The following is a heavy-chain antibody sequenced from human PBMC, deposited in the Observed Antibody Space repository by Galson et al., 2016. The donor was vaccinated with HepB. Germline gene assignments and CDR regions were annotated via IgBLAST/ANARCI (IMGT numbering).Heavy chain of an antibody. V-gene: IGHV1-69*13. CDR2: IIPFFGAS. D-gene: IGHD2-2*01. CDR3: ARGRSICSGTRCQNKLEYYFYYMGV. Sequence: SVKVSCKASGGTFSNDAISWVRQAPGQGLEWMGGIIPFFGASNYAQMFQGRVTITADESTTTAYMELSNLRSEDTAVYYCARGRSICSGTRCQNKLEYYFYYMGVWGKGTTVTVSS. J-gene: IGHJ6*03. CDR1: GGTFSNDA.